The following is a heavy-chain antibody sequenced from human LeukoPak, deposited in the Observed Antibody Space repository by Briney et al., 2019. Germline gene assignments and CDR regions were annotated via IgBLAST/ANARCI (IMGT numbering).Heavy chain of an antibody. J-gene: IGHJ6*02. CDR1: GYTFTSYG. Sequence: ASVKVSCKASGYTFTSYGISWVRQAPGQGLEWMGWISAYNGNTNYAQKLQGRVTMTTDTSTSTAYMELRSLRSDDTAVYYCARAYWNPARSGYYYGMDVWGQGNTVTVSS. CDR3: ARAYWNPARSGYYYGMDV. CDR2: ISAYNGNT. V-gene: IGHV1-18*01. D-gene: IGHD1-1*01.